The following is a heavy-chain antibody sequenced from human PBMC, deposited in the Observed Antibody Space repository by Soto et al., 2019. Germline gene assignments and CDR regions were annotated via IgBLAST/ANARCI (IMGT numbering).Heavy chain of an antibody. CDR2: IIPIFGTA. CDR1: GGTFSSYA. J-gene: IGHJ5*02. Sequence: SVKVSCKASGGTFSSYAISWVRQATGQGLEWMGGIIPIFGTANYAQKFQGRVTITADKSTSTAYMELSSLRSEDTAVYYCARVEENDSSGYYRFRFYPWGQGTLVTVSS. D-gene: IGHD3-22*01. V-gene: IGHV1-69*06. CDR3: ARVEENDSSGYYRFRFYP.